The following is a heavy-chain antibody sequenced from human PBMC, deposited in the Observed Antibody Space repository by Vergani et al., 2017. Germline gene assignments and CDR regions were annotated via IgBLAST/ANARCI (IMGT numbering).Heavy chain of an antibody. D-gene: IGHD5-24*01. CDR2: IKNTAYST. Sequence: EVQLLQSEGAVVQPGGSLRLSCVASGFTLSSHAMRWVRQGHGQGLEWVSSIKNTAYSTHYADSVKGRFTISRDNSKNTLYLQMNRLRVEDTAVYYCGRGSDNYNWGQGTLVTVSS. J-gene: IGHJ4*02. V-gene: IGHV3-23*01. CDR1: GFTLSSHA. CDR3: GRGSDNYN.